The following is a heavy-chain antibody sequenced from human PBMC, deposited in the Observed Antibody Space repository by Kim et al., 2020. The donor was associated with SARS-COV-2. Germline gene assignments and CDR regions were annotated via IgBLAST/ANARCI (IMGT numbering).Heavy chain of an antibody. CDR3: ARDRSYSAMDV. V-gene: IGHV3-33*01. CDR1: GFIFSSNG. CDR2: IWHDGSQR. J-gene: IGHJ6*02. D-gene: IGHD3-10*01. Sequence: GGSLRLSCAASGFIFSSNGMHWVRQAPSKGLEWVAAIWHDGSQRYYSDSVKGRFTISRDDSKSTLYLQMNSLRAEDTAVYYCARDRSYSAMDVWGQGTTVTVS.